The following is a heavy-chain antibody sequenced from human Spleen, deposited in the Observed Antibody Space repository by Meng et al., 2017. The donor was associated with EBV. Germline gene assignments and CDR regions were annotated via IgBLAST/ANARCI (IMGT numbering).Heavy chain of an antibody. D-gene: IGHD3-10*01. Sequence: QVQLVQSGAEVKKPXSSVKVSCKTSGGTFRSDAASWVRQAPGQGLEWMGGLIPMSDAPHYAQKFQGRVTIIADESTSTHYMDLSGLRSEDTAVYYCASESGRGFTPDYWGQGTLVTVSS. CDR2: LIPMSDAP. CDR1: GGTFRSDA. CDR3: ASESGRGFTPDY. J-gene: IGHJ4*02. V-gene: IGHV1-69*01.